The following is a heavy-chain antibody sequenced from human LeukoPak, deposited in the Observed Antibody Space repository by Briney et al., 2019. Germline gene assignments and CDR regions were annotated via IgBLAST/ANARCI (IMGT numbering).Heavy chain of an antibody. V-gene: IGHV4-59*01. CDR3: ARDLGWFGEVPYYFDY. Sequence: SETLSLTCTVSGGSISSYYWNWIRQPPGKGLEWIGYIYYSGSTNYNPSLKSRVTISVDTSKNQFSLKLSSVTAADTAVYYCARDLGWFGEVPYYFDYWGQGTLVTVSS. D-gene: IGHD3-10*01. CDR1: GGSISSYY. J-gene: IGHJ4*02. CDR2: IYYSGST.